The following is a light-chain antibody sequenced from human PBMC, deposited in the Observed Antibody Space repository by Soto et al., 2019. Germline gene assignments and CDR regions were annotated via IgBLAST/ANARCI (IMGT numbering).Light chain of an antibody. Sequence: SVLTQPASVSGSPGQSITISCTGTSSDVGAYNYASWYQQHPGEAPKLIIYGVTNRPSGVSYRFSGSKSDYTASLTISGLQAEDEADYYCSSYSTSFFYVFGTGTKVTVL. J-gene: IGLJ1*01. V-gene: IGLV2-14*01. CDR3: SSYSTSFFYV. CDR1: SSDVGAYNY. CDR2: GVT.